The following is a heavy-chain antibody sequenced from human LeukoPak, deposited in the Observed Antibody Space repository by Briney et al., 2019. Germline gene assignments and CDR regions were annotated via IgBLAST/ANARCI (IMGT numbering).Heavy chain of an antibody. CDR1: GFTFNDHY. CDR3: ARYYCSTTSCYGRYFDY. CDR2: ISSSGITI. Sequence: GGSLRLSCAASGFTFNDHYMSWVRQAPGKGLEWVSYISSSGITIYYADSVKGRFTISRDNAKTSLYLQMNSLRAEDTAVYYCARYYCSTTSCYGRYFDYWGQGTLVTVSS. J-gene: IGHJ4*02. V-gene: IGHV3-11*04. D-gene: IGHD2-2*01.